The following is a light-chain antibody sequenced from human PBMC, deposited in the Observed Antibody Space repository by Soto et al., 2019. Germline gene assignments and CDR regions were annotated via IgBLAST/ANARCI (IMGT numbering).Light chain of an antibody. Sequence: QSVLTQPPSVSAAPGQKVTISCSGSSSNIGNNYVSWYQQLLGTAPKLLIYDNNKRPSGIPDRFSGSKSGTSATLGITGLQTGDEADYYCGTWDSSLSAALYVFGTGTKLTVL. CDR2: DNN. J-gene: IGLJ1*01. V-gene: IGLV1-51*01. CDR1: SSNIGNNY. CDR3: GTWDSSLSAALYV.